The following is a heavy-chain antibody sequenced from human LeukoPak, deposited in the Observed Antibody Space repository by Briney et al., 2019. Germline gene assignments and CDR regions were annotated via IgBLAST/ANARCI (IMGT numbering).Heavy chain of an antibody. V-gene: IGHV1-18*01. CDR3: ARDGHRRYHYDSSGREDAFDI. CDR2: ISTYNDYT. Sequence: ASVKVSCKASGYTFTNYGISWARQAPGQGLEWMGWISTYNDYTKYSQKLQGRVTMTTDTSTSTAYMELRSLTSDDTAVYYCARDGHRRYHYDSSGREDAFDIWGQGTMVTVSS. CDR1: GYTFTNYG. D-gene: IGHD3-22*01. J-gene: IGHJ3*02.